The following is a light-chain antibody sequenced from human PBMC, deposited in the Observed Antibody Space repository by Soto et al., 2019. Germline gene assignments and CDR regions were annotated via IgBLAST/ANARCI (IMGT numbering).Light chain of an antibody. CDR1: SSDVGGYNY. CDR2: EVS. Sequence: SALTQPASVSGSPGQSITISCTGTSSDVGGYNYVSWYQQHPGKAPKLMIYEVSNRPSGVSNRFSGSKSGNTASLTISGLQAEDEADYYCSSYTSSSTLYVFGPGTKVTVL. V-gene: IGLV2-14*01. J-gene: IGLJ1*01. CDR3: SSYTSSSTLYV.